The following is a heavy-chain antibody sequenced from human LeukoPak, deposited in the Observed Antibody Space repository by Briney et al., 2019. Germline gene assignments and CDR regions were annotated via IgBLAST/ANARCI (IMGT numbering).Heavy chain of an antibody. CDR2: TYYRSKWYF. D-gene: IGHD6-13*01. CDR3: ARGSRGAAADGINWFDP. Sequence: SQALSLTCAISGDSVSSNRVAWNWLRQSPSRGLEWLGRTYYRSKWYFNYAPSAKTRITINPDTSKNQFSLQLKSVTPDDTAVYYCARGSRGAAADGINWFDPWGQGTLVTVSS. J-gene: IGHJ5*02. V-gene: IGHV6-1*01. CDR1: GDSVSSNRVA.